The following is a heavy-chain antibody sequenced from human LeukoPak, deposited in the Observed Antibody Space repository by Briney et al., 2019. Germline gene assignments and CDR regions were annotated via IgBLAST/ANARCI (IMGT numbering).Heavy chain of an antibody. CDR2: IYHSGST. Sequence: SGTLSLTCAASGGSISSSNWWSWVRQPPGKGLEWIGEIYHSGSTNYNPSLKSRVTISVDKSKNQFSLKLSSVTAADTAVYYCARRRRDGYNTYVDYWGQGTLVTVSS. V-gene: IGHV4-4*02. CDR3: ARRRRDGYNTYVDY. J-gene: IGHJ4*02. CDR1: GGSISSSNW. D-gene: IGHD5-24*01.